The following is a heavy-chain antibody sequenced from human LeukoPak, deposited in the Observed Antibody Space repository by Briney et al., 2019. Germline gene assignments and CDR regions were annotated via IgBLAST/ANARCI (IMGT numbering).Heavy chain of an antibody. CDR1: GASVSSASYC. Sequence: PSETVSLTCNVSGASVSSASYCWGWIRQPPGQRFEWIGTVYFSGGTYYNPSFKSRVIISVATSTNQFSVRLRSVTAADTAVYYCATQHSPDSYGFYIGSANPFEVWGQGTLVTVSS. V-gene: IGHV4-39*01. D-gene: IGHD3-22*01. CDR2: VYFSGGT. J-gene: IGHJ3*01. CDR3: ATQHSPDSYGFYIGSANPFEV.